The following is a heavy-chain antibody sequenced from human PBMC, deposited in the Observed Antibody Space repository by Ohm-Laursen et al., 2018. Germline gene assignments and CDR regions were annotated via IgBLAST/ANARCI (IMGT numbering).Heavy chain of an antibody. CDR2: VSSNSGSI. V-gene: IGHV3-9*01. CDR3: AKDGRSGALGYYYGMDV. D-gene: IGHD1-26*01. Sequence: SLRLSCAASGFTFDDYAMHWVRQAPGKVLEWVSGVSSNSGSIVYGDSVKGRFTISRDNAKSSLYLQMNSLRAKDTALYYCAKDGRSGALGYYYGMDVWGQGTTVTVSS. CDR1: GFTFDDYA. J-gene: IGHJ6*02.